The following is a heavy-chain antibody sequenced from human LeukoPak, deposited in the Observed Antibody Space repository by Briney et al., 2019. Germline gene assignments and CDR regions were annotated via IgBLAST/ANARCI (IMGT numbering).Heavy chain of an antibody. CDR3: ARDRVPPYCGSDCYSGLDY. CDR1: GHSTTRGYY. D-gene: IGHD2-21*02. J-gene: IGHJ4*02. Sequence: PSETLSLTCGISGHSTTRGYYWAWSRQSPGKGPEWIATFFQSEKSFNTASLESRVVMSPDTSTSQFSLNLTSVTAADTAVYYCARDRVPPYCGSDCYSGLDYWGQGTLVTVSS. V-gene: IGHV4-38-2*02. CDR2: FFQSEKS.